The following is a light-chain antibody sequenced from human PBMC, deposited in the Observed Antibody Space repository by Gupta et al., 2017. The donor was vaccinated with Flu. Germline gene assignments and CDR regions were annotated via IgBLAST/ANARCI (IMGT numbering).Light chain of an antibody. V-gene: IGKV3-20*01. Sequence: DIVLTQSPGTLSLSPRERATLSCSASQSVRSSYLAWYQQKPGQAPRLLIYGASSRATGVPDRFSGSGSGTXFTLTIXRLEAEDVAVYYCQQYGSTPLTFGXGTKVEIK. CDR3: QQYGSTPLT. CDR2: GAS. CDR1: QSVRSSY. J-gene: IGKJ4*01.